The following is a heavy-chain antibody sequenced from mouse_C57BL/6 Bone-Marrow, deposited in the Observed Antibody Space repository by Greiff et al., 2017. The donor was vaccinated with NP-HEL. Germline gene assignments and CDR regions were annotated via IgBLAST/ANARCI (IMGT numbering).Heavy chain of an antibody. D-gene: IGHD1-1*01. CDR3: ARKEVLPGWFAY. Sequence: QVQLQQSGPELVKPGASVKISCKASGYSFTSYYIHWVKQRPGQGLEWIGWIYPGSGNTKYNEKFKGKATLTADTSSSTAYMQLSSLTSEDSAVYYCARKEVLPGWFAYWGQGTLVTVSA. J-gene: IGHJ3*01. CDR2: IYPGSGNT. V-gene: IGHV1-66*01. CDR1: GYSFTSYY.